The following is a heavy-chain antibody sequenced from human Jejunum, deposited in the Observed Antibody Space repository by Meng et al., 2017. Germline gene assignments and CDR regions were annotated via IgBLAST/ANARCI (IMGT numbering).Heavy chain of an antibody. Sequence: GESLKISCTVSGLTFSEAWMNWVRQAPGKGLEWVGRIKGKLAGETTEYAAPAKGRFTISRDDSKNSLYLQLNTLKTEDTAVYFCTTDPQWGNWGQGKVVNVAS. V-gene: IGHV3-15*01. CDR3: TTDPQWGN. CDR2: IKGKLAGETT. J-gene: IGHJ4*03. CDR1: GLTFSEAW. D-gene: IGHD3-16*01.